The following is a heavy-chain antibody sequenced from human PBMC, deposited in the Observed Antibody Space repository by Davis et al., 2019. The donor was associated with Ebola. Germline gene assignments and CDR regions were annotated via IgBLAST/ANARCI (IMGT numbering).Heavy chain of an antibody. J-gene: IGHJ4*02. V-gene: IGHV4-34*01. CDR1: GGSISSYY. D-gene: IGHD3-3*01. CDR2: IYHSGST. CDR3: ARGPPGSSFWSGPHFDY. Sequence: SETLSLTCTVSGGSISSYYWSWVRQPPGKGLEWIGEIYHSGSTNYNPSLKSRVTISVDTSKNQFSLKLSSVTAADTAVYYCARGPPGSSFWSGPHFDYWGQGTLVTVSS.